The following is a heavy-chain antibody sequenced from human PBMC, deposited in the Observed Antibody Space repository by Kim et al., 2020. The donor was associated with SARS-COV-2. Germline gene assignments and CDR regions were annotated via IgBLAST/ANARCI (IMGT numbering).Heavy chain of an antibody. CDR1: GYTFTSYA. D-gene: IGHD3-22*01. V-gene: IGHV1-3*01. Sequence: ASVKVSCKASGYTFTSYAMHWVRQAPGQRLEWMGWINAGNGNTKYSQKFQGRVTITRDTSASTAYMELSSLRSEDTAVYYCARESDSSGYYYDDLFDIWGQGTMVTVSS. CDR3: ARESDSSGYYYDDLFDI. J-gene: IGHJ3*02. CDR2: INAGNGNT.